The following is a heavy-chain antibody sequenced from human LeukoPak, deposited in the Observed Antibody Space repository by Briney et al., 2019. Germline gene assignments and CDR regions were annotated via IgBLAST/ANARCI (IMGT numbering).Heavy chain of an antibody. CDR3: ARDHRDYGDRYHAGALDY. V-gene: IGHV4-61*02. CDR1: GGSISSGSYY. Sequence: TPPETLSLTCTVSGGSISSGSYYWSWIRQPAGKGLEWIGRIYTSGSTNYNPSLKSRVTISVDTSKNQFSLKLSSVTAADTAVYYCARDHRDYGDRYHAGALDYWGQGTLVTVSS. J-gene: IGHJ4*02. CDR2: IYTSGST. D-gene: IGHD4-17*01.